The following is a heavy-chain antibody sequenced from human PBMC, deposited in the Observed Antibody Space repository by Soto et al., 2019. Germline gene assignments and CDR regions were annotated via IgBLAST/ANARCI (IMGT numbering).Heavy chain of an antibody. CDR3: ARALNGDYGDFP. CDR2: TSPYNGDT. CDR1: GYTIYNYG. V-gene: IGHV1-18*01. Sequence: QVQLVQSGAEMKKPGASVKVSCKASGYTIYNYGIFWVRQAPGQGLEWMGWTSPYNGDTNCAQKIQGRVTMHTDTSTNTAYMESSSLTADGTAVYYCARALNGDYGDFPWGQGTLVTVSS. J-gene: IGHJ5*02. D-gene: IGHD4-17*01.